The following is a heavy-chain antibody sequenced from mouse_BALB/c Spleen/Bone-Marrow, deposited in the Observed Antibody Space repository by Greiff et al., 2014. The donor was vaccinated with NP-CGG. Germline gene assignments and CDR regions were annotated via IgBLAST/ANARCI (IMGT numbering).Heavy chain of an antibody. CDR3: ARAGYGSSYDWFAY. D-gene: IGHD1-1*01. CDR2: ISTYSGNT. Sequence: QVHVKQSGPELVRPGVSVKISCKGSGYTFTDYAMHWVKQSHAKSLEWIGVISTYSGNTNYDQKFKGKATMTVDKSSSTAYMELARLTSEDSAIYYCARAGYGSSYDWFAYWGQGTLVTVSA. J-gene: IGHJ3*01. CDR1: GYTFTDYA. V-gene: IGHV1-67*01.